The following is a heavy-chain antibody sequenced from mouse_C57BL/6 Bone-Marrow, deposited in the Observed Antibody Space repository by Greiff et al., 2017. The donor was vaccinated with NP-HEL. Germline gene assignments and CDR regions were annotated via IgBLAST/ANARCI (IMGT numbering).Heavy chain of an antibody. Sequence: EVQRVESGGGLVKPGGSLKLSCAASGFTFSDYGMHWVRQAPEKGLEWVAYISSGSSTIYYADTVKGRFTISRDNAKNTLFLQMTRLRSEDTAMYYCAMGRPGGFAYWGQGTLVTVSA. J-gene: IGHJ3*01. CDR2: ISSGSSTI. CDR3: AMGRPGGFAY. V-gene: IGHV5-17*01. CDR1: GFTFSDYG.